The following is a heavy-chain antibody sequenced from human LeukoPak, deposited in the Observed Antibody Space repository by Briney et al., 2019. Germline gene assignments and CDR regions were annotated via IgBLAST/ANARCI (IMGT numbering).Heavy chain of an antibody. CDR3: ARDWNS. CDR1: GGSISSSSYY. J-gene: IGHJ4*02. CDR2: IYYSGST. V-gene: IGHV4-39*07. Sequence: PSETLSLTCTVSGGSISSSSYYWGWVRQPPGKGLEWIGSIYYSGSTYYNTSLKSRVTISVDTSKNQFSLKLSSVTAADTAVYYCARDWNSWGQGTLVTVSS. D-gene: IGHD3-3*01.